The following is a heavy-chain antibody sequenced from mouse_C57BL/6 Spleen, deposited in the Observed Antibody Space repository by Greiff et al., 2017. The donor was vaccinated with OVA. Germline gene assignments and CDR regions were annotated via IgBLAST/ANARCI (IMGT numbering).Heavy chain of an antibody. Sequence: QVQLKQPGAELVKPGASVKLSCKASGYTFTSYWMHWVKQRPGQGLEWIGMIHPNSGSTNYNEKFKSKATLTVDKSSSTAYMQLSSLTSEDSAVYYCARKGYYGSSYYAMDYWGQGTSVTVSS. CDR3: ARKGYYGSSYYAMDY. CDR2: IHPNSGST. CDR1: GYTFTSYW. J-gene: IGHJ4*01. V-gene: IGHV1-64*01. D-gene: IGHD1-1*01.